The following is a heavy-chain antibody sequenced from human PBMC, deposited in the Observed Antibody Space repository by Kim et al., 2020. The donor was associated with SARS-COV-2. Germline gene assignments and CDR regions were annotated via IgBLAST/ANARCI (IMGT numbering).Heavy chain of an antibody. D-gene: IGHD5-18*01. CDR3: ARGVMWGGVYSLGY. CDR1: GFTFSSYS. Sequence: GGSLRLSCAASGFTFSSYSMNWVRQAPGKGLEWVSSISSSSSYIYYADSVKGRFTISRDNAKNSLYLQMNSLRAEDTAVYYCARGVMWGGVYSLGYWGQGTLVTVSS. J-gene: IGHJ4*02. CDR2: ISSSSSYI. V-gene: IGHV3-21*01.